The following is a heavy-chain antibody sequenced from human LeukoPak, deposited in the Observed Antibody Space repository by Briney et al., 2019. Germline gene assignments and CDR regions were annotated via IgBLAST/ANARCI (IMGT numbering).Heavy chain of an antibody. CDR3: ARLGIAVAGPYFDY. CDR1: GFTFSSYS. Sequence: PGRSLRLSCAASGFTFSSYSMNWVLQAPGKGLEWVSYISSSSSTIYYADSVKGRFTISRDNAKNSLYLQMNSLRDEDTAVYYCARLGIAVAGPYFDYWGQGTLVTVSS. CDR2: ISSSSSTI. D-gene: IGHD6-19*01. V-gene: IGHV3-48*02. J-gene: IGHJ4*02.